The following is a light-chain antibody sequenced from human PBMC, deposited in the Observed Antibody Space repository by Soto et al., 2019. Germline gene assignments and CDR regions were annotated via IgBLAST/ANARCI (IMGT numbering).Light chain of an antibody. CDR2: RPS. CDR3: QQYGSSPRCT. Sequence: VLTQSPGTLSLSPGERATLSCRASQSVSDNHLAWYQQKPGQAPNLLIYRPSRRATDSPVWFSGSGSGTEYSLTICRLEPEDFAVYYCQQYGSSPRCTFGPGTKVDIK. J-gene: IGKJ3*01. V-gene: IGKV3-20*01. CDR1: QSVSDNH.